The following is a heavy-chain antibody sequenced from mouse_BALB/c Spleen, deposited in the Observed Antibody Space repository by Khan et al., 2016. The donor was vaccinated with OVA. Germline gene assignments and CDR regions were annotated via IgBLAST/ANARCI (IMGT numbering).Heavy chain of an antibody. V-gene: IGHV5-6-4*01. J-gene: IGHJ2*01. CDR1: GFSFSTYS. CDR2: ISSGGSYT. CDR3: TRHRGYYGYNPYFDY. D-gene: IGHD1-1*01. Sequence: EVELVESGGDLVRPGGSLKLSCAASGFSFSTYSMSWVRQTPEKRLEWVATISSGGSYTYSPDSVKGRFTISRDKAKNTLYLQMSSLKSEDTAMYYCTRHRGYYGYNPYFDYWGQGTTLTVSS.